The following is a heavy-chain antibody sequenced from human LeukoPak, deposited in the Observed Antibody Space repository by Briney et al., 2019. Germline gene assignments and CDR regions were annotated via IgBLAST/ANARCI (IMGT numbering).Heavy chain of an antibody. Sequence: SETLSLTCTVSGDSFSSVTDYWAWIRQPPGKGLEWIASVDYSGGTYYNPSLESRVAISADMSKNQFSLKLSSVTAADTAVYYCASYEYGSSGHSDYWGQGTLVTVSS. CDR2: VDYSGGT. V-gene: IGHV4-39*07. CDR1: GDSFSSVTDY. J-gene: IGHJ4*02. CDR3: ASYEYGSSGHSDY. D-gene: IGHD3-22*01.